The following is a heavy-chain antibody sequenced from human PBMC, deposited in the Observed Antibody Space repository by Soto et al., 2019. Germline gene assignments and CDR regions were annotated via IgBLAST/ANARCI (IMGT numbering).Heavy chain of an antibody. V-gene: IGHV2-5*02. CDR2: IYWDDDK. Sequence: SGPTLVKPTQTLTLTCTFSGFSLSTSGVGVGWIRQPPGKALEWLALIYWDDDKRYSPSLKSRLTITKDTSKNQVVLTMTNMDPVDTATYYCARSFKGFLEWLLSPDYFDYWGQGTLVTVSS. CDR1: GFSLSTSGVG. CDR3: ARSFKGFLEWLLSPDYFDY. D-gene: IGHD3-3*01. J-gene: IGHJ4*02.